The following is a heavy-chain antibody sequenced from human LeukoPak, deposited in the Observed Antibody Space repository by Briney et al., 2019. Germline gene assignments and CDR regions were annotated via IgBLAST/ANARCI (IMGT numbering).Heavy chain of an antibody. D-gene: IGHD6-13*01. V-gene: IGHV4-59*12. CDR1: GGSISSYY. CDR3: ARDQMGYSRLVEDDP. CDR2: IYYSGST. Sequence: PSEALSLTCTVSGGSISSYYWSWIRQPPGKGLEWIGYIYYSGSTNYNPSLKSRVTISVDTSKNQSSLKLSSVTAADTAVYYCARDQMGYSRLVEDDPWGQGTLVTVSS. J-gene: IGHJ5*02.